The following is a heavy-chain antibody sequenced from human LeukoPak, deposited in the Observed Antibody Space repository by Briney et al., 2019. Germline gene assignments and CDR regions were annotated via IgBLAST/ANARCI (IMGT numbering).Heavy chain of an antibody. CDR3: ARDMIILQS. Sequence: PGGSLRLSCAASGFTFSNYWMSWVRQAPGKGLEWVANINQDGSEKSYVDSVKGRFTISRDNAKKSLYLQMNSLRAEDTAVYFCARDMIILQSWGQGTLVTVSS. CDR1: GFTFSNYW. V-gene: IGHV3-7*04. J-gene: IGHJ5*02. CDR2: INQDGSEK. D-gene: IGHD3-16*01.